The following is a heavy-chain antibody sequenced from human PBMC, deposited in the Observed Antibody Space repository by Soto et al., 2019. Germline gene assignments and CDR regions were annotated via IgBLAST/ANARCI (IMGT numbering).Heavy chain of an antibody. V-gene: IGHV3-7*03. J-gene: IGHJ4*02. CDR2: IKQDGSEE. CDR1: GFTSSNYL. CDR3: PRGAYSSSWYDY. D-gene: IGHD6-13*01. Sequence: GGSLRLSCRASGFTSSNYLMSWVRQAPGKGLGWVANIKQDGSEEYYVDSVNGRFTITRDNAKNSLYLEMDNLRVEDTAVYYRPRGAYSSSWYDYWGQGTLVTVSS.